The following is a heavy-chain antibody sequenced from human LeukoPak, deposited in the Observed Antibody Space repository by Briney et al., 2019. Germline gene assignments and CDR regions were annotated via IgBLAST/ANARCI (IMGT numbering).Heavy chain of an antibody. CDR2: ISDSGGKT. CDR3: AKLAALHYYGSGSYDDFDY. CDR1: GFTFNNYA. Sequence: LSGGSLRLSCTAAGFTFNNYAMSWVRQAPGKGLEWVSHISDSGGKTYYADSVKGRFTISRDNSKNTLYLQMNSLRAEDTAVYYCAKLAALHYYGSGSYDDFDYWGQGTLVTVSS. V-gene: IGHV3-23*01. D-gene: IGHD3-10*01. J-gene: IGHJ4*02.